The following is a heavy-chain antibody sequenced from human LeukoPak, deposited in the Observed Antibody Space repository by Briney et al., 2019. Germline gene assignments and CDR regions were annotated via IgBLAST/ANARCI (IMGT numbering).Heavy chain of an antibody. Sequence: PSETLSLTCAAYGGSFSGYYWSWIRQPPGKGLEWIGEINHSGSTNYNPSLKSRVTISVDTSKNQFSLKLSSVTAADTAVYYCARGRSPYYYYGMDVWGQGTTVTVSS. D-gene: IGHD1-14*01. V-gene: IGHV4-34*01. CDR3: ARGRSPYYYYGMDV. J-gene: IGHJ6*02. CDR2: INHSGST. CDR1: GGSFSGYY.